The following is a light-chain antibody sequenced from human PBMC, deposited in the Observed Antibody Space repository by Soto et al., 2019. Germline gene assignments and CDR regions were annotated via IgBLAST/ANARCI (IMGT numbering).Light chain of an antibody. CDR1: TSNIGRNP. J-gene: IGLJ2*01. CDR2: STS. V-gene: IGLV1-44*01. CDR3: AAWDDSLSGHVV. Sequence: QSVLTQPPSASGTPGQRVTISCSGTTSNIGRNPVNWYQQVPGTAPKLLIYSTSQRPSGVPDRFSGSRSGTSASLAISGLQSEDEADYYCAAWDDSLSGHVVFCGGTKVTVL.